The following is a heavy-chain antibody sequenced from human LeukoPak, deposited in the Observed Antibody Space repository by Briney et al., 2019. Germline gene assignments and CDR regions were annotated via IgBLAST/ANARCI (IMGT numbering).Heavy chain of an antibody. J-gene: IGHJ4*02. Sequence: SETLSLTCTVSGYSLSSGYYWGWIRQPPGKGLEWIGSIYHSGSTYYNPSLKSRVTISVDTSKNQFSLNLSSVTAADTAVYYCARDRYSSSSPDYWGRGTLVTVSS. CDR3: ARDRYSSSSPDY. V-gene: IGHV4-38-2*02. CDR2: IYHSGST. D-gene: IGHD6-6*01. CDR1: GYSLSSGYY.